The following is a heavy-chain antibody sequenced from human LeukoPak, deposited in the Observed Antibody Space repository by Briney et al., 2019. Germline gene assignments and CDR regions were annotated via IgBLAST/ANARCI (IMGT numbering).Heavy chain of an antibody. D-gene: IGHD5-18*01. Sequence: SVKVSCKASGYTFTSYGISWVRQAPGQGLEWMGGIIPIFGTANYAQKFQGRVTITADESTSTAYMELSSLRSEDTAVYYCARVDTAMGLRRYHFDYWGQGTLVTVSS. CDR3: ARVDTAMGLRRYHFDY. CDR2: IIPIFGTA. J-gene: IGHJ4*02. V-gene: IGHV1-69*13. CDR1: GYTFTSYG.